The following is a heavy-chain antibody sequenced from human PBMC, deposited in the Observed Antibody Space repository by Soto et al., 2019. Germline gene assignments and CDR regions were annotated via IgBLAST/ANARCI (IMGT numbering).Heavy chain of an antibody. CDR1: GFTFSSYS. CDR2: ISSSSSYI. D-gene: IGHD3-3*01. J-gene: IGHJ5*02. V-gene: IGHV3-21*01. Sequence: GGSLRLSCAASGFTFSSYSMNWVRQAPGKGLEWVSSISSSSSYIYYADSVKGRLTISRDNDKNSLYLQMNSLRAEDTAVYYCARDARVFGVGLNWFDPWGQGTLVTVSS. CDR3: ARDARVFGVGLNWFDP.